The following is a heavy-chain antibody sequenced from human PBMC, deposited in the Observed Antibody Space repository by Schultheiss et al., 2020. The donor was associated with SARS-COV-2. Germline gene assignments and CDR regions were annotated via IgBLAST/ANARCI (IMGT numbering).Heavy chain of an antibody. D-gene: IGHD2-2*02. Sequence: SVKVSCKASGFTFTSSAVQWVRQARGQRLEWIGWIVVGSGNTNYAQKFQERVTITRDMSTSTAYMELSSLRSEDTAVYYCATSTYCSSTSCYTWWFDPWGQGTLVTVSS. V-gene: IGHV1-58*01. CDR3: ATSTYCSSTSCYTWWFDP. CDR2: IVVGSGNT. J-gene: IGHJ5*02. CDR1: GFTFTSSA.